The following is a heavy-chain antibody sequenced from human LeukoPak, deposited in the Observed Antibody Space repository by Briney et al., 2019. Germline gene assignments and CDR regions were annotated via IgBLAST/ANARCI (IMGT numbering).Heavy chain of an antibody. V-gene: IGHV4-61*02. J-gene: IGHJ4*02. Sequence: SSETLSLTCTVSGGSVSSDNSYWNWIRQPAGVGLEWIGRIYADGSSTYNPSLKSRVTITVDSSQNQFSLRLSSMTAADAAVYYCARGYYYHRWGQGTLVTVSS. CDR1: GGSVSSDNSY. D-gene: IGHD3-22*01. CDR2: IYADGSS. CDR3: ARGYYYHR.